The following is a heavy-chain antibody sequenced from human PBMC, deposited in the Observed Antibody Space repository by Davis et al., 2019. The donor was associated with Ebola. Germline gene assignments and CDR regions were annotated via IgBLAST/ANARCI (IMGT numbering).Heavy chain of an antibody. V-gene: IGHV4-34*01. J-gene: IGHJ4*02. Sequence: SETLSLTCAVYGGSFSGYYWSWIRQPPGKGLEWIGEIYHSGSTNYNPSLKSRVTISVDKSKNQFSLKLSSVTAADTAVYYCARDRGTVTYDGFDYWGQGTLVTVSS. D-gene: IGHD4-17*01. CDR1: GGSFSGYY. CDR3: ARDRGTVTYDGFDY. CDR2: IYHSGST.